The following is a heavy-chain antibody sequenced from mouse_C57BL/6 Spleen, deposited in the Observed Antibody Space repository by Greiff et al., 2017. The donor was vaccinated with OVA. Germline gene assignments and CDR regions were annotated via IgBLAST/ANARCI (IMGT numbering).Heavy chain of an antibody. CDR2: IDPTGGDT. CDR1: GYTFTSYW. V-gene: IGHV1-50*01. D-gene: IGHD2-1*01. J-gene: IGHJ2*01. Sequence: QVQLQQPGAELVKPGASVKLSCKASGYTFTSYWMQWVKQRPGQGLEWIGEIDPTGGDTNYNQKFKGKATLTVDTTSSTAYMHLSSLTSEDSAVYYCASWDGTYLDYWGQGTTLTVSA. CDR3: ASWDGTYLDY.